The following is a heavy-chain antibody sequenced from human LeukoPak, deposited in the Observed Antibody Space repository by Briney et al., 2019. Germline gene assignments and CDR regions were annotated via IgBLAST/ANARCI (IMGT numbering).Heavy chain of an antibody. V-gene: IGHV4-38-2*02. CDR3: ARDSGTTGEVKFDP. CDR2: IYHSGRT. J-gene: IGHJ5*02. D-gene: IGHD3-10*01. CDR1: GYSISNGYY. Sequence: SETLSLTCTVSGYSISNGYYWGWMRQPPGKGLEWIGSIYHSGRTHYNPSLKSRVIISVDTSKNYFSLKLSSVTAADTAVYYCARDSGTTGEVKFDPWGQGTLVTVSS.